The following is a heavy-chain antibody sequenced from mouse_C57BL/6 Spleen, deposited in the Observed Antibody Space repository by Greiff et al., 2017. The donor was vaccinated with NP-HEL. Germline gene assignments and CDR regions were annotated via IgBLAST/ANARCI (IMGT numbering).Heavy chain of an antibody. J-gene: IGHJ1*03. Sequence: VQLQQPGAELVKPGASVKLSCKASGYTFTSYWMHWVKQRPGRGLEWIGRIDPKSGGTKYNEKFKSKATLTVDKPSSTAYMQLSSLTSEDSAVYYCARVYSNYGYWYFDVWGTGTTVTVSS. CDR2: IDPKSGGT. CDR1: GYTFTSYW. V-gene: IGHV1-72*01. D-gene: IGHD2-5*01. CDR3: ARVYSNYGYWYFDV.